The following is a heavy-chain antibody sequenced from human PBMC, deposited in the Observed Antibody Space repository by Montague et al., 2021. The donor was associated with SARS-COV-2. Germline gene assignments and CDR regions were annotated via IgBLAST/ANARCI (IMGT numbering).Heavy chain of an antibody. CDR1: GGSISSSSHY. CDR2: IFYSGST. J-gene: IGHJ3*02. CDR3: ARLPYFYDSTHAFDI. D-gene: IGHD3-22*01. Sequence: SETLSLTCTVSGGSISSSSHYWGWIRQPPGKGLEWIGNIFYSGSTYYNTSLKGRVTISVDTSKNQFSLRLSSVTAADTAVYYCARLPYFYDSTHAFDIWGQGTMVTVSS. V-gene: IGHV4-39*01.